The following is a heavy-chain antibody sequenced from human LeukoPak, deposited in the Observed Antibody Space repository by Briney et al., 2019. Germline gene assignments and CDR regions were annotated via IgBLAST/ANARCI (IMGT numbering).Heavy chain of an antibody. CDR2: INTDGSST. V-gene: IGHV3-74*01. CDR1: GFTFSSYW. D-gene: IGHD6-19*01. CDR3: AREGSRSGWSYFDY. J-gene: IGHJ4*02. Sequence: PGGSLRLSCAASGFTFSSYWMHWVRQAPGKGLVWVSRINTDGSSTSYADSVKGRFTISRDNAKNTLYLQMNSLRAEDTAVYYCAREGSRSGWSYFDYWGQGTLVTVSS.